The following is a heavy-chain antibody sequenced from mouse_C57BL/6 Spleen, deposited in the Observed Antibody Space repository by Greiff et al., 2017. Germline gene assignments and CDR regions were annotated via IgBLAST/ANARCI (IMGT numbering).Heavy chain of an antibody. CDR1: GYTFTDYY. V-gene: IGHV1-26*01. CDR2: INPNNGGT. CDR3: ARRGGSSPWFAY. D-gene: IGHD1-1*01. J-gene: IGHJ3*01. Sequence: EVQLQQCGPELVKPGASVKISCKASGYTFTDYYMNWVKQSHGKSLEWIGDINPNNGGTSYNQKFKGKATLTVDKSSSTAYMELRSLTSEDSAVYYCARRGGSSPWFAYWGQGTLVTVSA.